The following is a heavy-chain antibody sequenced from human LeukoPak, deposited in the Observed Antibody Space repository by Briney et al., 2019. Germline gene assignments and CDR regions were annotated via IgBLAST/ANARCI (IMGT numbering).Heavy chain of an antibody. CDR3: ARATITMMVGIPADAFDL. J-gene: IGHJ3*01. CDR2: IYYSGNT. Sequence: SQTLSLTCTVSGGSIRSGDYYWSWIRQPPGKGLEWIWYIYYSGNTYYNPSLTSRVTISVDTSKKQFSLKLSSAPGADMAVSRRARATITMMVGIPADAFDLWRKETMVTVSS. CDR1: GGSIRSGDYY. V-gene: IGHV4-30-4*08. D-gene: IGHD3-22*01.